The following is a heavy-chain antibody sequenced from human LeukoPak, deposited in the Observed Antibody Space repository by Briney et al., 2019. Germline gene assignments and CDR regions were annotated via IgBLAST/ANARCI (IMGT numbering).Heavy chain of an antibody. CDR2: IYTSGST. J-gene: IGHJ4*02. Sequence: SETLSLTCTVSGGSISSGGYYWSWIRQPAGKGLEWIGRIYTSGSTNYNPSLKSRVTISVDTSKNQFSLKLSSVTAADTAVYYCARENGALRPNYDSSGSWGRGTLVTVSS. V-gene: IGHV4-61*02. D-gene: IGHD3-22*01. CDR3: ARENGALRPNYDSSGS. CDR1: GGSISSGGYY.